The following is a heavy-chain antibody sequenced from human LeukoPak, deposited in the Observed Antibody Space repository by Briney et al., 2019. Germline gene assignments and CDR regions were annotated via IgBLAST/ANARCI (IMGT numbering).Heavy chain of an antibody. Sequence: PGGSLRLSCAASGFTFSSYSMNWVRQAPGKGLEWVSSISSSSYIYYADSVKGRFTISRDNAKNSLYLQMNSLRAEGTAVYYCARVSSSSGWYGSADVEYFQHWGQGTLVTVSS. J-gene: IGHJ1*01. CDR3: ARVSSSSGWYGSADVEYFQH. CDR2: ISSSSYI. V-gene: IGHV3-21*01. D-gene: IGHD6-19*01. CDR1: GFTFSSYS.